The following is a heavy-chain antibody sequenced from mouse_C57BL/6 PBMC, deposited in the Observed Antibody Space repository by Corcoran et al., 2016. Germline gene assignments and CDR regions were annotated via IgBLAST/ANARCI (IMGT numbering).Heavy chain of an antibody. D-gene: IGHD2-14*01. J-gene: IGHJ4*01. CDR2: INPNNGGT. CDR3: ARLLEGGYYAMDY. Sequence: VQLQQSGPELVKPGASVKISCKASGYTFTDYYMNWVKQSHGKSLEWLGDINPNNGGTSYNQKFKGKATLTVDKSSSTAYMELRSLTSEDSAVYYCARLLEGGYYAMDYWGQGTSVTVSS. V-gene: IGHV1-26*01. CDR1: GYTFTDYY.